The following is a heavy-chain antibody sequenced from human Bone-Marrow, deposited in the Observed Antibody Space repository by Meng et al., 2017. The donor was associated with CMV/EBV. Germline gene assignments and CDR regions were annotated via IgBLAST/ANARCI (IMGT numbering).Heavy chain of an antibody. CDR1: GFSFSNSW. Sequence: GESLKISCTASGFSFSNSWMGWVRQAPGKGLEWVSSISSTSSYIYYADSVKGRFTISRDNAKNSLSLEMSGLRAEDTAVYYCATLQLDRRINYGVDVWGQGTTVTVSS. D-gene: IGHD1-1*01. J-gene: IGHJ6*02. CDR3: ATLQLDRRINYGVDV. CDR2: ISSTSSYI. V-gene: IGHV3-21*01.